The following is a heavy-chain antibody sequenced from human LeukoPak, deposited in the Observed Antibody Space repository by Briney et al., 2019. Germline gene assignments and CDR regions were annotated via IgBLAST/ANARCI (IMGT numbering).Heavy chain of an antibody. D-gene: IGHD1-26*01. CDR3: AGDTDSGSYSGL. CDR2: ISSSSTI. J-gene: IGHJ4*02. V-gene: IGHV3-48*01. CDR1: GFTFSSYS. Sequence: QTGGSLRLSCAASGFTFSSYSMNWVRQAPGKGLEWVSYISSSSTIYYADSVKGRFTISRDNAKNSLYLQMNSLRAEDTAVYYCAGDTDSGSYSGLWGQGTLVTVSS.